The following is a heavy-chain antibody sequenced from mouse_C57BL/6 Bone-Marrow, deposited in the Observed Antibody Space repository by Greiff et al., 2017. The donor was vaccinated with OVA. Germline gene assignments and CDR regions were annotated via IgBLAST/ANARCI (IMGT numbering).Heavy chain of an antibody. Sequence: VQLKESGPGLVKPSQSLSLTCSVTGYSITSGYYWNWIRQFPGNKLEWMGYISYDGSNNYNPSLKNRISITRDTSKNQFFLKLNSVTTEDTATYYCARGVVWGTGTTVTVSS. CDR2: ISYDGSN. CDR3: ARGVV. CDR1: GYSITSGYY. J-gene: IGHJ1*03. V-gene: IGHV3-6*01.